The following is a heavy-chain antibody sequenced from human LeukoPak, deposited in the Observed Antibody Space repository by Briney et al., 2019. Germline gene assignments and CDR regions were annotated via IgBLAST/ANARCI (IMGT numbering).Heavy chain of an antibody. CDR3: ARDRSEASGSYQLTDC. Sequence: ASVKVSCKASGYTFTSYDINWVRQATGQGLEWMGWMNPNSGNTGYAQKFQGRVTLTRNTSISTAYMELSSLRSEDTAVYYCARDRSEASGSYQLTDCWGQGTLVTASS. V-gene: IGHV1-8*01. CDR2: MNPNSGNT. D-gene: IGHD1-26*01. CDR1: GYTFTSYD. J-gene: IGHJ4*02.